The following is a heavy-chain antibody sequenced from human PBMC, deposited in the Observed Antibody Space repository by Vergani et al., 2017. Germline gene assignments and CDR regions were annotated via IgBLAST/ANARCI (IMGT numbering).Heavy chain of an antibody. Sequence: EVQLLESGGGLVQPGGSLRLSCAASGFTFSSYAMSWFRQAPGKGLEWVSAISGSGGSTYYADSVKGRFTISRDNSKNTLYLQMNSLRAEDTAVYYCAKDSYYYDSSGYSGDDYWGQGTLVTVSS. CDR3: AKDSYYYDSSGYSGDDY. CDR1: GFTFSSYA. J-gene: IGHJ4*02. D-gene: IGHD3-22*01. V-gene: IGHV3-23*01. CDR2: ISGSGGST.